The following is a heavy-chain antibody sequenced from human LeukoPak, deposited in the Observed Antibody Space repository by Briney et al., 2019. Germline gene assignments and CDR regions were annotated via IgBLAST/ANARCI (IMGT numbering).Heavy chain of an antibody. V-gene: IGHV1-18*01. J-gene: IGHJ4*02. D-gene: IGHD6-25*01. Sequence: QKFQGRVTMTTDTSTSTAYMELSSLRSEDTAVYYCARDVSSGGYFDYWGQGTLVTVSS. CDR3: ARDVSSGGYFDY.